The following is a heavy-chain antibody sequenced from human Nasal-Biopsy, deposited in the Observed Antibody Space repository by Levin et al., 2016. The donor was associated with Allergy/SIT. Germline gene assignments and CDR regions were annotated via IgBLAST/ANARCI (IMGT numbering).Heavy chain of an antibody. J-gene: IGHJ5*02. CDR2: ISYDGENK. CDR1: GFAFSSYA. V-gene: IGHV3-30*18. CDR3: AKTGGPIYSGVHYVLDR. D-gene: IGHD3-16*01. Sequence: GGSLRLSCAASGFAFSSYAMHWVRQAPGKGLEWLAVISYDGENKDYADSVKGRFTLSRDNRMEILYMQMNSLRPEDTAVYYCAKTGGPIYSGVHYVLDRWGQGTLVTVSS.